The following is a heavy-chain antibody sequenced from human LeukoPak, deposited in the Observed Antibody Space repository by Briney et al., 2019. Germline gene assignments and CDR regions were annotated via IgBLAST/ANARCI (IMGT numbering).Heavy chain of an antibody. Sequence: GGSLRLSCAASGFTFSSYAMSWVRQAPGKGLEWVSAISGSGGSTYYADSVKGRFTISRGNSKNTLYLQMNSLRAEDTAVYYCAKDLSDYVWGSYRSYWGQGTLVTVSS. J-gene: IGHJ4*02. CDR3: AKDLSDYVWGSYRSY. D-gene: IGHD3-16*02. CDR2: ISGSGGST. V-gene: IGHV3-23*01. CDR1: GFTFSSYA.